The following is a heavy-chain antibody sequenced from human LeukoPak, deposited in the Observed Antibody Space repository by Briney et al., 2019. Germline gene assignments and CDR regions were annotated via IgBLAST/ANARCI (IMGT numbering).Heavy chain of an antibody. CDR2: ISGSGGST. Sequence: PGGSLRLACAASGFTFSSYAMSWDRQAPGKGREWVSAISGSGGSTYYADSVKGRFTISRDNSKNTLYLQMNSLRAEDTAVYYCAKHEQWLVQGGFDYWGQGTLVTVSS. J-gene: IGHJ4*02. CDR1: GFTFSSYA. CDR3: AKHEQWLVQGGFDY. D-gene: IGHD6-19*01. V-gene: IGHV3-23*01.